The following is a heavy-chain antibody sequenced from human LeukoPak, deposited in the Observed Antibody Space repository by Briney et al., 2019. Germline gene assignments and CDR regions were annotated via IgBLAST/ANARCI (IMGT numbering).Heavy chain of an antibody. Sequence: GGSLRLSCAASGFTFSSYWMSWVRQAPGKGLEWVANIKQDGSEKYYVDSVKGRFTISRDNAKNSLYLQMNSLRAEDTAVYYCAREDIVVVPAAESIYCYYGMDVWGQGTTVTVSS. CDR3: AREDIVVVPAAESIYCYYGMDV. V-gene: IGHV3-7*01. CDR2: IKQDGSEK. J-gene: IGHJ6*02. D-gene: IGHD2-2*01. CDR1: GFTFSSYW.